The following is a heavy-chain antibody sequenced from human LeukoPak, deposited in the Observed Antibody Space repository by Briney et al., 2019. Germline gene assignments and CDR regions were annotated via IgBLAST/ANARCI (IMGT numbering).Heavy chain of an antibody. Sequence: PGGSLRLSCAASGFTFSSYAMSWVRQAPGKGLEWVSSISSRGTHRYYADSVKGRFTISRDNAKNSLYLQMSSLIVEDTAIYARSSLTSSGYDLAFFTHWGQGALVTVSS. V-gene: IGHV3-21*01. CDR2: ISSRGTHR. D-gene: IGHD5-12*01. CDR3: SSLTSSGYDLAFFTH. CDR1: GFTFSSYA. J-gene: IGHJ4*02.